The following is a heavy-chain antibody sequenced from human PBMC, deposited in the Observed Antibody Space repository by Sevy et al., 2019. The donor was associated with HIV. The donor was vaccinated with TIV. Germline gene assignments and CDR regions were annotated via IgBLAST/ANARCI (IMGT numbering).Heavy chain of an antibody. D-gene: IGHD3-9*01. Sequence: GGSLRLSCAASGFTFTNFLMHWVRQAPGRGLEWVAIISLNGNHEFYADSVKGRFTISRDNSKSTLYLQMNSLRREDTAVYYCVRTAGLTGSYEYWGQGTQVTVSS. J-gene: IGHJ4*02. CDR2: ISLNGNHE. V-gene: IGHV3-30-3*01. CDR3: VRTAGLTGSYEY. CDR1: GFTFTNFL.